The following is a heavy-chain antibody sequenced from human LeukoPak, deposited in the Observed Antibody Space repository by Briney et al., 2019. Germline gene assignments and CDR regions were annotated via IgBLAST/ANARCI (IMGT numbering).Heavy chain of an antibody. Sequence: SETLSLTCAVYGGSFSGYYWSWIRQPPGKGLEWIGEINHSGSTDYNPSLKSRVTISVDTSKNQFSLKLSPVTAADTAVYYCASGIAAAPENFDYWGQGTLVTVSS. CDR1: GGSFSGYY. CDR2: INHSGST. D-gene: IGHD6-13*01. CDR3: ASGIAAAPENFDY. J-gene: IGHJ4*02. V-gene: IGHV4-34*01.